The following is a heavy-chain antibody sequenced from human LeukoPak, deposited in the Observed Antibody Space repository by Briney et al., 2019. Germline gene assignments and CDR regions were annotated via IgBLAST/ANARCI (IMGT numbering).Heavy chain of an antibody. J-gene: IGHJ3*02. CDR3: TRDRTHCGGDCYYDAFDI. Sequence: GGSLRLSCTASGFTFCDYAMSRVRQAPGKGLEWVGFIRSKAYGGTTEYAASVKGRFTISRDDSKSIAYLQMNSLKTEDTAVYYCTRDRTHCGGDCYYDAFDIWGQGTMVTVSS. D-gene: IGHD2-21*01. CDR2: IRSKAYGGTT. CDR1: GFTFCDYA. V-gene: IGHV3-49*04.